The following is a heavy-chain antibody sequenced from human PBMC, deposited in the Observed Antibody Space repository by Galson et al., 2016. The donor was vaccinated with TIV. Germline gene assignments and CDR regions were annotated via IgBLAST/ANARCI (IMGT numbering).Heavy chain of an antibody. J-gene: IGHJ6*04. CDR1: TFNVGDNY. CDR3: ARERRYCGNECYLYYYYGMDV. D-gene: IGHD2-21*01. Sequence: SLRLSCAASTFNVGDNYMTWVRQAPGKGLEWVSITSSGGATHYSDSVKGRFTMSRDTDRNTVYLQMNSLRPEDTAVYYCARERRYCGNECYLYYYYGMDVWGKGTTVTVSS. V-gene: IGHV3-66*02. CDR2: TSSGGAT.